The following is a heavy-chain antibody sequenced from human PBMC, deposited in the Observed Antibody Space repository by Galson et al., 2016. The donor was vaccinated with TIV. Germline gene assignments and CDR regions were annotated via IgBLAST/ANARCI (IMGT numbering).Heavy chain of an antibody. CDR3: ARDRKYYDILTAGNSYYGMDV. D-gene: IGHD3-9*01. Sequence: SLRLSCAASGFTFSSYDMHWVRQAPGKGLQWVAVIWYDGNDKYYADSVKGRFTISRDNSKNTLYLQMNSLRVEDTAVYYCARDRKYYDILTAGNSYYGMDVWGQGTTVTVSS. J-gene: IGHJ6*02. V-gene: IGHV3-33*01. CDR2: IWYDGNDK. CDR1: GFTFSSYD.